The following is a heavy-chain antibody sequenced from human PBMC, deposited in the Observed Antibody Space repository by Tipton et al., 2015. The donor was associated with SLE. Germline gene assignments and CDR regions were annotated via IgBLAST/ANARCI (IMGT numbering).Heavy chain of an antibody. CDR1: GFSFDDYA. Sequence: RSLRLSCAASGFSFDDYAMHWVRQAPGKGLEWVSGISWNSGSIGYADSVKGRFTISRDNAKNSLYLQMNSLRAEDTALYYCAKDSGRAIVGPMFDYWGQGTLVTVSS. CDR2: ISWNSGSI. V-gene: IGHV3-9*01. J-gene: IGHJ4*02. CDR3: AKDSGRAIVGPMFDY. D-gene: IGHD1-26*01.